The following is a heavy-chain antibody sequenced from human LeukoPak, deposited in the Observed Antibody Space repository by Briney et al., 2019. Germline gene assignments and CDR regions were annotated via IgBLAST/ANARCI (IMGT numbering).Heavy chain of an antibody. D-gene: IGHD5-18*01. Sequence: SETLSLTCTVSGGSMNSHYWSWIRQPPGKGLEWIGYMLDTVTTKDNPSLKSRFTLSADTSKNQFSLRLTSVTAADTAVYYCATIKRGNIYGYFDFWGQGIPVTVSS. CDR3: ATIKRGNIYGYFDF. J-gene: IGHJ4*02. CDR1: GGSMNSHY. V-gene: IGHV4-59*11. CDR2: MLDTVTT.